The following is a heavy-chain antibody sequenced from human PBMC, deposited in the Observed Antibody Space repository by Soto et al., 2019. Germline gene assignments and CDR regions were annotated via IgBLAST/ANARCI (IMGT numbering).Heavy chain of an antibody. J-gene: IGHJ6*02. CDR3: ERDFCPRFLEWLCSGYYYYYGMDV. Sequence: QVQLVESGGGVVQPGRSLRLSCAASGFIFSSYAMHWVRQAPGKGLEWVAVISSEGSNKYYADSVKGRLTISRDNSKNTLYLQMNRLRAEDTALYYCERDFCPRFLEWLCSGYYYYYGMDVWGPGTTVTVSS. D-gene: IGHD3-3*01. V-gene: IGHV3-30-3*01. CDR1: GFIFSSYA. CDR2: ISSEGSNK.